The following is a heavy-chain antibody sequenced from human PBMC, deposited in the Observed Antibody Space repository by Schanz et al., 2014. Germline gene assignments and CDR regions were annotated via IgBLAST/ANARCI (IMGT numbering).Heavy chain of an antibody. V-gene: IGHV3-48*01. CDR1: GITFSSHS. Sequence: EVHLVESGGGLVQPGGSLRLSCAASGITFSSHSFNWVRQAPGKGLEWISYITYNGGTIYYADSVKGRFTISRDNAKKSLYLEMNSLRPEDTAVYYCAKYRGYYRVSGSYRELEDWGQGTLVTVSS. CDR3: AKYRGYYRVSGSYRELED. D-gene: IGHD3-10*01. J-gene: IGHJ4*02. CDR2: ITYNGGTI.